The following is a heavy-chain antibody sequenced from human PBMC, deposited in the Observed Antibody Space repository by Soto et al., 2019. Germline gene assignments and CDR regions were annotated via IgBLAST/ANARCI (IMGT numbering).Heavy chain of an antibody. CDR2: LYTGTDT. Sequence: RSLRVTCAASGFTVSSSCLTWVRQAPGKGLEWVAILYTGTDTVYADSVKGRFTISRDSSKNTLYLQMHSPRAEDTAMYFCARSSYNGTYSGRFLDYWGQGSLVTVSS. V-gene: IGHV3-53*01. CDR1: GFTVSSSC. J-gene: IGHJ4*02. CDR3: ARSSYNGTYSGRFLDY. D-gene: IGHD2-15*01.